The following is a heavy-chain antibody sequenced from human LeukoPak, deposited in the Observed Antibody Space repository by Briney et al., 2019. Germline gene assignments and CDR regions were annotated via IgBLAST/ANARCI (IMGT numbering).Heavy chain of an antibody. V-gene: IGHV1-8*01. Sequence: ASVKVSCKASGYTFTSYDINWVRQATGRGLEWMGWMNPNSGNTGYAQKFQGRVTMTRNTSISTAYMELSSLRSEDTAVYYCAAPSYDFWSGHAFDIWGQGTMVTVSS. CDR3: AAPSYDFWSGHAFDI. CDR2: MNPNSGNT. CDR1: GYTFTSYD. D-gene: IGHD3-3*01. J-gene: IGHJ3*02.